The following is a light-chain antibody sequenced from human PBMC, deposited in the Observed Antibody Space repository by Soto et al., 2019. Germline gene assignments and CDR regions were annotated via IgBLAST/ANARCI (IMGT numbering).Light chain of an antibody. CDR3: HHYGYGADT. J-gene: IGKJ2*01. CDR1: ESVRNNS. Sequence: ELVLTQSPGTLSLSPGERATLSCRANESVRNNSLAWYQQQPGQPPRLLIFGASSRATGITDRITGIGSGADFSLTISRLEPADFAVYFCHHYGYGADTFGQGTKLEIK. CDR2: GAS. V-gene: IGKV3-20*01.